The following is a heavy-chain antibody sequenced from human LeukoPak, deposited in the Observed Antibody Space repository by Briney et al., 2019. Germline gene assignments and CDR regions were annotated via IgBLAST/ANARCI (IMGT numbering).Heavy chain of an antibody. CDR3: AKVPRYCSGGSCYGGRFDY. J-gene: IGHJ4*02. CDR2: ISGSGGST. Sequence: GGSLRLSCAASGFTFSSYAMSWVRQAPGKGLVWDSAISGSGGSTYYADSVKGRFTISRDNSRDTLYLQMDSLRAEDTAVYYCAKVPRYCSGGSCYGGRFDYWGQGTLVTVSS. D-gene: IGHD2-15*01. CDR1: GFTFSSYA. V-gene: IGHV3-23*01.